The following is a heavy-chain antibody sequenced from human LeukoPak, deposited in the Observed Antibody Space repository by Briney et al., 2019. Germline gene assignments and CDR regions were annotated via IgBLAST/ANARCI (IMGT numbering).Heavy chain of an antibody. D-gene: IGHD2-2*03. CDR3: ARLDPRGPDDY. CDR2: IYYTGTT. J-gene: IGHJ4*02. CDR1: GDSISSGSYY. V-gene: IGHV4-39*01. Sequence: PSQTLSLTCTVSGDSISSGSYYWSWIRQPAGKGLEWIGNIYYTGTTYSNPSLKSRVTISVDTSKNQFSLKLSSVTAADTGVYYCARLDPRGPDDYWGQGTLVTVSS.